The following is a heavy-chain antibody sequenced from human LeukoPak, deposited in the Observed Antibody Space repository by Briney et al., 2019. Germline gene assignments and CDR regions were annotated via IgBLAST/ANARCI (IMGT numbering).Heavy chain of an antibody. D-gene: IGHD3-9*01. J-gene: IGHJ6*02. V-gene: IGHV3-23*01. Sequence: GGSLILSFAASGFAFSSYAMSWVRPAPGKGLEWVSAINCSGGSTYYPDSVKGRFTISRDNSKNTLYLQMNSLRAEDTAVYYCAKSLVRYFVPDVWGQGTTVTVSS. CDR2: INCSGGST. CDR1: GFAFSSYA. CDR3: AKSLVRYFVPDV.